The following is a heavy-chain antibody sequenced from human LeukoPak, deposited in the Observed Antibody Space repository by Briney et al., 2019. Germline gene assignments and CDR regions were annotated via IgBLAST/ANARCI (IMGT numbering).Heavy chain of an antibody. CDR2: ISSSSSTI. CDR3: ARVRRYSSGWYVDY. Sequence: GGSLRLSCAASGXTFNTYTMNWVRQAPGKGLEWVSYISSSSSTIHYADSVKGRFTISRDNAKNSLYLQMNSLRDEDTAVYYCARVRRYSSGWYVDYWGQGTLVAVSS. V-gene: IGHV3-48*02. CDR1: GXTFNTYT. J-gene: IGHJ4*02. D-gene: IGHD6-19*01.